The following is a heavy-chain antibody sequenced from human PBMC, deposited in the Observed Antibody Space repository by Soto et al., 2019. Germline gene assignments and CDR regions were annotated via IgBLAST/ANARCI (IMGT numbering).Heavy chain of an antibody. V-gene: IGHV4-34*01. CDR3: ARLVTIFGVYWQRGSMDV. CDR1: GGRVSGYD. CDR2: INHSGST. Sequence: PXGSLGLNCAVRGGRVSGYDLSWIRQPPGKGLEWIGEINHSGSTNYSPPLKSRVTISVDTSKNQFSLKLSSVTAADTAVYYCARLVTIFGVYWQRGSMDVWGQRTTVTVSS. D-gene: IGHD3-3*01. J-gene: IGHJ6*02.